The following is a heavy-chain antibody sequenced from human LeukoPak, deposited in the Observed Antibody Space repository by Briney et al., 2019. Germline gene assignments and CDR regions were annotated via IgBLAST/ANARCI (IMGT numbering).Heavy chain of an antibody. CDR2: ISNSGSYT. CDR1: GFSFSDNY. Sequence: GGSLRLSCAASGFSFSDNYMSWIRQAPGKGLEWVSYISNSGSYTNYPDSVKGRFTISRDNAKNSLYLQMNSLRAEDTAVYYCAREYSSSSSYYWGQGTLVTVSS. V-gene: IGHV3-11*06. CDR3: AREYSSSSSYY. D-gene: IGHD6-6*01. J-gene: IGHJ4*02.